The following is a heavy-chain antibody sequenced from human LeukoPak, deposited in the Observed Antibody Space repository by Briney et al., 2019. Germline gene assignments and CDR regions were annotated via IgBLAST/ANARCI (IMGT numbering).Heavy chain of an antibody. Sequence: APVKASYKASGYTFTIYDISWVRQAPGQGLEWIVWISAYNGNTNYAQKLQGRVTMTTDTSTSTAYMELRSLRSDDTAVYYCARAPDDYDFWSGPFDYWGRGTLVTVSS. J-gene: IGHJ4*02. CDR2: ISAYNGNT. V-gene: IGHV1-18*01. CDR1: GYTFTIYD. CDR3: ARAPDDYDFWSGPFDY. D-gene: IGHD3-3*01.